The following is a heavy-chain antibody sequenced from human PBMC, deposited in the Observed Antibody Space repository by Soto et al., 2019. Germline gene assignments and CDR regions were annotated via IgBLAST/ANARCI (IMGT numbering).Heavy chain of an antibody. CDR2: MNPKSGNT. D-gene: IGHD3-10*01. V-gene: IGHV1-8*01. CDR1: GYLFTEND. J-gene: IGHJ4*02. Sequence: ASVKVSCKASGYLFTENDINWVRQATGQGPEWMGWMNPKSGNTGYAQKFQGRVSMTRDNSKTTAYMELSSLGSEDTAVYYCVRAPLDYYSADYFDTWGQGTQVTASS. CDR3: VRAPLDYYSADYFDT.